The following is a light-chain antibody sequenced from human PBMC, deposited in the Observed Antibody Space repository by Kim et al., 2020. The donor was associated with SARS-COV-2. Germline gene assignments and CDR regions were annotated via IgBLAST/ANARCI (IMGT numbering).Light chain of an antibody. CDR2: DVS. J-gene: IGKJ3*01. Sequence: PGKRATLSCRASQSISSFLAWYQQKPRQAPRLLIYDVSNRATGIPARFSGSGSGTDFTLTISSLEPEDFAVYYCQQRTNWPPIFTFGPGTKVDIK. CDR3: QQRTNWPPIFT. V-gene: IGKV3-11*01. CDR1: QSISSF.